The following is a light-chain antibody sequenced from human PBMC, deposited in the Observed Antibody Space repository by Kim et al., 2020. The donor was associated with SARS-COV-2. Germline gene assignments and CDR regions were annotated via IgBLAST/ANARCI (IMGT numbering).Light chain of an antibody. J-gene: IGKJ2*01. CDR1: QRVSRN. V-gene: IGKV3-15*01. CDR3: NQYNDWAPGDT. Sequence: GERGTIEGEARQRVSRNIGWYQQKPGQAPRLLNCGASARATGFPARFSGGGSGTELTLTRSSLQSEDLASGNCNQYNDWAPGDTVGQGTKLEI. CDR2: GAS.